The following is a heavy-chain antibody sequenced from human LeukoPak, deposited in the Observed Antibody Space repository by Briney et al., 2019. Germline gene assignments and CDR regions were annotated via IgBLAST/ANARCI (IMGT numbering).Heavy chain of an antibody. J-gene: IGHJ4*02. CDR3: ARDGGSYFRDY. D-gene: IGHD1-26*01. Sequence: ASVKVSCKASGYTFTSYGISWVRQAPGQGLEWMGWISAYNGNTNYAQKLQGRVTMTTDTSTRTAYMVLRSLRSDDTAVYYCARDGGSYFRDYWGQGTLVTVSS. CDR2: ISAYNGNT. CDR1: GYTFTSYG. V-gene: IGHV1-18*01.